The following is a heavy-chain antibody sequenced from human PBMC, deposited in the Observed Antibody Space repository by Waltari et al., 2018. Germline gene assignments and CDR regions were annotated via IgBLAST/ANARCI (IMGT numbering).Heavy chain of an antibody. CDR1: GGSISGFY. CDR2: IYYNGST. V-gene: IGHV4-59*01. Sequence: QVQLQESGPSLLTPSETLSLICTVSGGSISGFYWSWVRQPPGKGLDWIGYIYYNGSTNFNPSLKSRVTMSVDTSKNQFSLKLSSVTAADTALYYCARGGGGDWEWFAPWGQGTLVTVSS. J-gene: IGHJ5*02. CDR3: ARGGGGDWEWFAP. D-gene: IGHD2-21*02.